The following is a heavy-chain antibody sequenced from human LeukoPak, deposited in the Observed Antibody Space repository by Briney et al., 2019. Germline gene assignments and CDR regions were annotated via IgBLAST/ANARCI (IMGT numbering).Heavy chain of an antibody. J-gene: IGHJ4*02. V-gene: IGHV3-74*01. D-gene: IGHD6-6*01. CDR3: ARDSSSSSVDY. CDR2: INSDGSST. Sequence: GGSLRLSCAASGFTFDDYTMHWVRQAPGKGLVWVSRINSDGSSTSYADSVKGRFTISRDNAKNTLYLQMNSLRAEDTAVYYCARDSSSSSVDYWGQGTLVTVSS. CDR1: GFTFDDYT.